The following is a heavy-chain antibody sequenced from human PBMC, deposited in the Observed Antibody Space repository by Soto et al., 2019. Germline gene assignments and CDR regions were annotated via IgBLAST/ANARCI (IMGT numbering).Heavy chain of an antibody. CDR2: IWHDGSNE. CDR1: GFSLRNYG. J-gene: IGHJ6*02. Sequence: GGSLRLSCAASGFSLRNYGVHWVRQAPGKGLEWVAVIWHDGSNEYYADSVRGRFTVSRDDSKNTVDLQMNNLRGEDSAVYYCARDTGSGVDYVMGVWGQGTTVTVSS. CDR3: ARDTGSGVDYVMGV. D-gene: IGHD3-10*02. V-gene: IGHV3-33*01.